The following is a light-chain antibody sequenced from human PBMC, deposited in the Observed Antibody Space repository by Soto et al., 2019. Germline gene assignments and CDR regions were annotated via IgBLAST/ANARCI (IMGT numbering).Light chain of an antibody. J-gene: IGLJ2*01. CDR2: QDT. V-gene: IGLV3-1*01. CDR3: QAWDSSTVV. Sequence: SYELTQPPSVSVSPGQTATITCSGDRLGDHYVSWYQQKPGQSPVLVIYQDTKRPSGLPARERFSGSNSGNTATLTITGTQAMDEAYYYCQAWDSSTVVFGGGTKLTVL. CDR1: RLGDHY.